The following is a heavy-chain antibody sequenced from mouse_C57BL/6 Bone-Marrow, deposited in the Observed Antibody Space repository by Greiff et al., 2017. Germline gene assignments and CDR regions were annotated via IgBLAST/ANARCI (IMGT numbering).Heavy chain of an antibody. V-gene: IGHV5-4*01. CDR2: ISDGGSYT. D-gene: IGHD1-1*01. J-gene: IGHJ4*01. Sequence: EVQGLESGGGLVKPGGSLKLSCAASGFTFSSYAMSWVRQTPEKRLEWVATISDGGSYTYYPDNVKGRFTISRDNAKNNLYLQMSHLKSEDTAMYYCARDPERPLYSYYAMDYWGQGTSVTVSS. CDR1: GFTFSSYA. CDR3: ARDPERPLYSYYAMDY.